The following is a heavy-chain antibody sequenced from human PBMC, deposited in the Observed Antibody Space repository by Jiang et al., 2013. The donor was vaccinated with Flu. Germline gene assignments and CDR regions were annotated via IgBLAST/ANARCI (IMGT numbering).Heavy chain of an antibody. V-gene: IGHV1-2*02. CDR2: T. D-gene: IGHD1-26*01. Sequence: TNYAQKFQGRVTMTRDTSISTAYMELSRLRSDDTAVYYCARESGSYLNYWGQGTLVTVSS. CDR3: ARESGSYLNY. J-gene: IGHJ4*02.